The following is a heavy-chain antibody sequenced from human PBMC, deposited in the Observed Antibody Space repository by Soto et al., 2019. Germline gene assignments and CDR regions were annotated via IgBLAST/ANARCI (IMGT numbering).Heavy chain of an antibody. V-gene: IGHV3-64D*08. CDR3: VKEGETYYDILTGYYWPLDY. Sequence: PGGSLRLSCSASGFTFSSYAMHWVRQAPGKGLEYVSAISSNGGSTYYADSVKGRFTISRDNSKNTLYLQMSSLRAEDTAVYYCVKEGETYYDILTGYYWPLDYWGQGTLVTVSS. CDR1: GFTFSSYA. CDR2: ISSNGGST. J-gene: IGHJ4*02. D-gene: IGHD3-9*01.